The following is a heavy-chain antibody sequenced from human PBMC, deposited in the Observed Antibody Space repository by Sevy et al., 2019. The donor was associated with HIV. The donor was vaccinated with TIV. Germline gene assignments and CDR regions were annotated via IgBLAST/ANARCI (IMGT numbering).Heavy chain of an antibody. Sequence: SETLSLTCTVSGGSITSLYRNWIRQPPGKGRGWIANIFYNGPINYNPSLKSRVTLSLDTSKNQFSLRLSSVTAADTAMYYCAGENAWGRGYSWGQGTLVTVSS. D-gene: IGHD1-26*01. CDR2: IFYNGPI. CDR3: AGENAWGRGYS. CDR1: GGSITSLY. J-gene: IGHJ4*02. V-gene: IGHV4-59*08.